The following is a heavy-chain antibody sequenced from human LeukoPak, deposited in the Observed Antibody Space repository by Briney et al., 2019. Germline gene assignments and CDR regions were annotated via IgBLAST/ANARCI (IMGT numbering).Heavy chain of an antibody. CDR2: IKSKRDGGTI. D-gene: IGHD6-25*01. CDR1: GFTFSNAW. J-gene: IGHJ4*02. Sequence: PGGSLRLSCAASGFTFSNAWMTWVRQAPGKGLEWVGRIKSKRDGGTIDYAAPVKGRFTISRDDSKDTLYLQMNSLKIEDAAVYYCTTVGSAWNFDYWGQGTLATVSS. V-gene: IGHV3-15*01. CDR3: TTVGSAWNFDY.